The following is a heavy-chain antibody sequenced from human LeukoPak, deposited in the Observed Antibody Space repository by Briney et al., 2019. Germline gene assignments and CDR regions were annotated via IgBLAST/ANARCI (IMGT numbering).Heavy chain of an antibody. CDR3: ARDVKREASIRYFDWLFKGGIDY. V-gene: IGHV1-18*01. Sequence: GASVKVSCKASGYTFTSYGISWVRQAPGQGLEWMGWISAYNGNTNYAQKLQGRVTMTTDTSTSTAYMELRSLRSDDTAVYYCARDVKREASIRYFDWLFKGGIDYWGQGTLVTVSS. CDR2: ISAYNGNT. J-gene: IGHJ4*02. D-gene: IGHD3-9*01. CDR1: GYTFTSYG.